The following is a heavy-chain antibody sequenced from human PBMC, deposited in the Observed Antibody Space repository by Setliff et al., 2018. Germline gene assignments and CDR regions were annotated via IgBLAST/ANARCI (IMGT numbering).Heavy chain of an antibody. Sequence: GGSLRLSCSASGFTFNTYTMHWVRQAPGKGLEYVSSIGPNGGSTYYANSVKGRFTISRDNAKNTLYLQMNSLRAEDTALYYCASYGSYSSSWYGAYYFDYWGQGTLVTVSS. CDR2: IGPNGGST. CDR3: ASYGSYSSSWYGAYYFDY. V-gene: IGHV3-64*04. D-gene: IGHD6-13*01. CDR1: GFTFNTYT. J-gene: IGHJ4*02.